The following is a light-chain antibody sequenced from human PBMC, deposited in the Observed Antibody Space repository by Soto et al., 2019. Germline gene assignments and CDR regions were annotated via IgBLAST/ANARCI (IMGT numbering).Light chain of an antibody. CDR3: CSYAGDTTFFA. J-gene: IGLJ1*01. V-gene: IGLV2-23*02. Sequence: SELTQAASVSGSPGQPITISSTGTSNDVGSYYPVSWFQQHTGKAPKLIIYEVNKRPSGVSDRFSGSKSGNPASLTMSGFQAADEAEYYYCSYAGDTTFFAFATGTKVTV. CDR2: EVN. CDR1: SNDVGSYYP.